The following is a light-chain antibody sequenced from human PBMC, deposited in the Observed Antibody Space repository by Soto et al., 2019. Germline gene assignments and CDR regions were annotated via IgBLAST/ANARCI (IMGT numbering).Light chain of an antibody. CDR3: QQYDAYPYT. CDR2: DGS. Sequence: IQMTQSPSTLSASVGDRVTITCRASQSISTWLTWYQQRPGEAPKLLIYDGSTLESGVPSTFSGSGSGTEFTLTIISLQPDDFATYCCQQYDAYPYTVGQGTKLEIK. J-gene: IGKJ2*01. CDR1: QSISTW. V-gene: IGKV1-5*01.